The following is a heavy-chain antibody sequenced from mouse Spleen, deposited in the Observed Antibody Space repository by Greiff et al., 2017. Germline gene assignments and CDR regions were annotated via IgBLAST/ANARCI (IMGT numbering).Heavy chain of an antibody. D-gene: IGHD1-1*01. V-gene: IGHV1-42*01. Sequence: VQLKQSGPELVKPGASVKISCKASGYSFTGYYMNWVKQSPEKSLEWIGEINPSTGGTTYNQKFKAKATLTVDKSSSTAYMQLKSLTSEDSAVYYCARGDYGYRYFDVWGAGTTVTVSS. CDR2: INPSTGGT. CDR3: ARGDYGYRYFDV. CDR1: GYSFTGYY. J-gene: IGHJ1*01.